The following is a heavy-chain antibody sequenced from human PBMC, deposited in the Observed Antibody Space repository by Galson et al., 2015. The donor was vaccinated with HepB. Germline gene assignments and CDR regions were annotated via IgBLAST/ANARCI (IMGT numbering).Heavy chain of an antibody. D-gene: IGHD2-15*01. CDR3: ARDIGRYNGMDL. CDR1: GYTFNTYG. J-gene: IGHJ6*02. V-gene: IGHV1-18*04. Sequence: SVKVSCKASGYTFNTYGISWVRQAPGQGLEWMGWISTYNGNTNYAQRLQGRVTMTRDTSTRTAYMELRSLRSDDTAVYDCARDIGRYNGMDLWGQGTTVTVSS. CDR2: ISTYNGNT.